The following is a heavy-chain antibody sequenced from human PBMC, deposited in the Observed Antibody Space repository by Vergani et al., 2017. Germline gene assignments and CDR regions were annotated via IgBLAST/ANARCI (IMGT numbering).Heavy chain of an antibody. Sequence: EVQLEESGGGLVLPGRSLRLSCVASGFTSAGYAMHWVRQAPGKGLEWVSGISWNSNSIGYADSVKGRFTISRDNAKNSLYLQMNSLRAEDTALYYCAKGLGTSSGGGWFDPWGQGTLVTVSS. CDR2: ISWNSNSI. J-gene: IGHJ5*02. CDR1: GFTSAGYA. V-gene: IGHV3-9*02. D-gene: IGHD6-6*01. CDR3: AKGLGTSSGGGWFDP.